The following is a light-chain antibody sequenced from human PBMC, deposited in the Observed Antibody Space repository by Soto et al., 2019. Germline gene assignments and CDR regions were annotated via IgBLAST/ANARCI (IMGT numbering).Light chain of an antibody. J-gene: IGLJ2*01. CDR2: NND. V-gene: IGLV1-44*01. CDR3: EAWDDSLYGAV. CDR1: SSNIGANP. Sequence: QSVLTQPPSASGTPGQRVTISCSGSSSNIGANPINWYQQLPGTAPKLLIYNNDQRPSGVPDRFSASKSGTSASLAISGLQFEDEADYYCEAWDDSLYGAVLGGGTKLTVL.